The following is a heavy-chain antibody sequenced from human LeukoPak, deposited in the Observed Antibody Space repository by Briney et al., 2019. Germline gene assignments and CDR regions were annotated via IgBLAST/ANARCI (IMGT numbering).Heavy chain of an antibody. J-gene: IGHJ4*02. D-gene: IGHD3-22*01. Sequence: GGSLRLSCAASGFTFSSYGMHWVRQAPGKGLEWVAVIWYDGSNKYYADSVKGRFTISRDNSKNTLYLQMNSLRVEDTAVYYCARGGYYDSSGYSHFDYWGQGTLVTVSS. CDR3: ARGGYYDSSGYSHFDY. CDR1: GFTFSSYG. CDR2: IWYDGSNK. V-gene: IGHV3-33*01.